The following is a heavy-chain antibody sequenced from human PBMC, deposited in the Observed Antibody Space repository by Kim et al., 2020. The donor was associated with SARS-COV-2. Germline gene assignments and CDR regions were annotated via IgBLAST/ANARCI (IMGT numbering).Heavy chain of an antibody. CDR3: ARGVRVNTSGYYY. Sequence: YNPSLQSRVIISVDTSKNQFSLSLSSVTAADTAVYYCARGVRVNTSGYYYWGQGTLVTVSS. J-gene: IGHJ4*02. V-gene: IGHV4-34*01. D-gene: IGHD3-22*01.